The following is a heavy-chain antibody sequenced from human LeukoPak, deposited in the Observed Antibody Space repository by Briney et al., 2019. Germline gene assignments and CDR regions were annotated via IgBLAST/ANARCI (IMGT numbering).Heavy chain of an antibody. V-gene: IGHV4-4*07. J-gene: IGHJ4*02. CDR3: ARDRHHYDFWSGDYQSYYFDY. CDR1: GGSISSYY. Sequence: SETLSLTCTVSGGSISSYYWSWIRQPAGKGLEWIGRIYTSGSTNYNPSLKSRVTMSVDTSKNQFSLKLSSVTAADTAVYYCARDRHHYDFWSGDYQSYYFDYWGQGTLVTVSS. CDR2: IYTSGST. D-gene: IGHD3-3*01.